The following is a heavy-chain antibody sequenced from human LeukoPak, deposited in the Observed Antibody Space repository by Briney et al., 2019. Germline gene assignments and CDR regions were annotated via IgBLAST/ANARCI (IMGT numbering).Heavy chain of an antibody. CDR3: AAMAVVPAAYPFFRYY. CDR2: VSSDGNNQ. D-gene: IGHD2-2*01. J-gene: IGHJ4*02. CDR1: GFTFSGYA. Sequence: GSLRLSCAASGFTFSGYAMHWVRQAPGKGLEWVAVVSSDGNNQYYADSVKGRLTISRDNSKNILYLQMSRVTNEDTAVYYCAAMAVVPAAYPFFRYYWGQGTPVTVSS. V-gene: IGHV3-30-3*01.